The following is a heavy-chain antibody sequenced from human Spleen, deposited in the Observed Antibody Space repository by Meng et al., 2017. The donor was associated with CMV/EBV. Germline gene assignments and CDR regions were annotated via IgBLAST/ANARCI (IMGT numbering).Heavy chain of an antibody. Sequence: LRLSCTVSGGSISSGGYYWSWIRQHPGKGLEWIGYIYYSGSTYYNPSLKSRVTISVDTSKNQFSLKLSSVTAADTAVYYCARGGRWEWLPLDYWGQGTLVTVSS. D-gene: IGHD3-3*01. CDR1: GGSISSGGYY. CDR3: ARGGRWEWLPLDY. CDR2: IYYSGST. V-gene: IGHV4-31*03. J-gene: IGHJ4*02.